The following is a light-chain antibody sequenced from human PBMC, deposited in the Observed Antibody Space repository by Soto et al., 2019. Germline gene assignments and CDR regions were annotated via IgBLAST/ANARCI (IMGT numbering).Light chain of an antibody. J-gene: IGKJ1*01. CDR1: ESVSSN. CDR2: GAS. V-gene: IGKV3-15*01. CDR3: QQYINWPPWT. Sequence: EIVMTQSPATLSVSPGERATLSCRASESVSSNLAWYQQIPGQPPRLLIYGASTRATGIPDRFSGSGSGTEFTLTISSLQSEDFAVYYCQQYINWPPWTFGQGTKVEIK.